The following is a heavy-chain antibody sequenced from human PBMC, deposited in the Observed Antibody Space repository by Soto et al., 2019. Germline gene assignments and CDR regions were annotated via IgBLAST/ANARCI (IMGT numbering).Heavy chain of an antibody. D-gene: IGHD6-13*01. CDR2: IIPIFGTA. J-gene: IGHJ6*02. CDR3: ANIAAAGPDRDYYYYGMDV. Sequence: SVKVSCKASGGTFSSYAISWVRQAPGQGLEWMGGIIPIFGTANYAQKFQGRVTITADESTSTAYMELSSLRSEDTAVYYCANIAAAGPDRDYYYYGMDVWGQGTTVTRLL. CDR1: GGTFSSYA. V-gene: IGHV1-69*13.